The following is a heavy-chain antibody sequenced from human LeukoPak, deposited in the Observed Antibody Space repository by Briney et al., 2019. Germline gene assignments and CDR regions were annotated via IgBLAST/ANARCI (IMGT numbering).Heavy chain of an antibody. CDR2: ISGSGGRT. V-gene: IGHV3-23*01. CDR1: GFTFSIYA. D-gene: IGHD3-10*01. Sequence: LAGGSLRLSCAASGFTFSIYAMSWVRQAPGKGLEWVSAISGSGGRTYYAHSVKGRFTIYRDNAKNSLYLQMNSLRAEDTAVYYCAREAPPRIGDASNYYYYYYMDVWGKGTTVTVSS. J-gene: IGHJ6*03. CDR3: AREAPPRIGDASNYYYYYYMDV.